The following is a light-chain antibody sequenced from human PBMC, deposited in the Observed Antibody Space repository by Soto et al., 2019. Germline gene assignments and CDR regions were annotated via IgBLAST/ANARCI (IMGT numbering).Light chain of an antibody. V-gene: IGLV2-14*01. CDR1: SSDIGGYNY. J-gene: IGLJ3*02. CDR2: EVS. Sequence: QSALTQPASVSGSPGQSITISCTGTSSDIGGYNYVSWYQQHPGKAPKLMIYEVSNRPSGVSSRFSGSKSGNTASLTISGLQAEDEADYYCTSYTTSSTLAVFGGRTQLTVL. CDR3: TSYTTSSTLAV.